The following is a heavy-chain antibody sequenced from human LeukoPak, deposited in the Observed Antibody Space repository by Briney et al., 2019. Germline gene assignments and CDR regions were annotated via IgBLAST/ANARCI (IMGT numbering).Heavy chain of an antibody. Sequence: GESLKISCKGSGYSFTSYWIGWVRQMPGKGLEGMGIIYPGDSDTRYSPSFQGQVTISADKSISTAYLQWSSLKASDTAMYYCARHFPPDSSGYWFDPWGQGTLVTVSS. CDR3: ARHFPPDSSGYWFDP. CDR2: IYPGDSDT. D-gene: IGHD3-22*01. V-gene: IGHV5-51*01. J-gene: IGHJ5*02. CDR1: GYSFTSYW.